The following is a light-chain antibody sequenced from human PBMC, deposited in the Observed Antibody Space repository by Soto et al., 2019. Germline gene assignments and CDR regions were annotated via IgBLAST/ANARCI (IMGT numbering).Light chain of an antibody. CDR3: GTWDSSLSAGYV. CDR2: DNN. J-gene: IGLJ1*01. Sequence: QSALTQPPSVSAAPGQKVTISCSGSSSNIGNNYVSWYQQLPGTAPKLLIYDNNKRPSGIPDRFSGSKSGTSATLGFTGFQIGDEADYYCGTWDSSLSAGYVFGTGTRVTVL. V-gene: IGLV1-51*01. CDR1: SSNIGNNY.